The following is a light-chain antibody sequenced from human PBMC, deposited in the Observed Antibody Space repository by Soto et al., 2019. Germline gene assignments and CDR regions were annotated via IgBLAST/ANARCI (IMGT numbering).Light chain of an antibody. Sequence: EIVLTQSPGSLSLSPGASATLSCRASQSVRSSHLAWYQQKPGQAPRLLIYGASSRATGIPDRFSGSGSGTEFTLTISRLDPEDLAVYYCQQYGSSPGTFGQGTKVDIK. J-gene: IGKJ1*01. V-gene: IGKV3-20*01. CDR3: QQYGSSPGT. CDR1: QSVRSSH. CDR2: GAS.